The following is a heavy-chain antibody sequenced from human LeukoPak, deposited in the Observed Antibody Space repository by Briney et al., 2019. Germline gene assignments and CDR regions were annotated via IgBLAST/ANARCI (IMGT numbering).Heavy chain of an antibody. CDR1: GFTFSNYA. CDR3: AKANCGGDCYSSLY. Sequence: GGSLRLSCAASGFTFSNYAMDWVRQAPGKGLEWVSAISGSGGSTYYADSVKGRFTISRDNSKNTLYLQVNSLRAEDTAVYYCAKANCGGDCYSSLYWGQGTLVTVSS. D-gene: IGHD2-21*02. CDR2: ISGSGGST. V-gene: IGHV3-23*01. J-gene: IGHJ4*02.